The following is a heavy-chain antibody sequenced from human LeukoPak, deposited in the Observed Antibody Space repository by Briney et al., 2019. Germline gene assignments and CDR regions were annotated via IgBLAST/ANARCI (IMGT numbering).Heavy chain of an antibody. CDR2: IKQDGSEK. J-gene: IGHJ4*02. Sequence: GGSLRLSCAASGFTFSSYWMSWVRQAPGKGLEWVANIKQDGSEKYYVDSVKGRFTISRDNAKNSLYLQMNSLRAEDTAVYYCARVGIQLWLQGGVFDYWGQGTLVTVSS. CDR3: ARVGIQLWLQGGVFDY. D-gene: IGHD5-18*01. CDR1: GFTFSSYW. V-gene: IGHV3-7*01.